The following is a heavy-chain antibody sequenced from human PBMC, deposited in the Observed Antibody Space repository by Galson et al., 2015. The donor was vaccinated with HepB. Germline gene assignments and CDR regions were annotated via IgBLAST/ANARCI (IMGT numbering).Heavy chain of an antibody. D-gene: IGHD3-3*01. Sequence: SLRLSCAASGFTFSNYGMHWVRQAPGKGLEWVAVIWYDGTNKYYADSVKGRFTISRDNSKNTLYLQMNSLRAEDTAVYYCARARRHDFWSANYFDYWGLGTLVTVSS. V-gene: IGHV3-33*01. CDR1: GFTFSNYG. CDR2: IWYDGTNK. CDR3: ARARRHDFWSANYFDY. J-gene: IGHJ4*02.